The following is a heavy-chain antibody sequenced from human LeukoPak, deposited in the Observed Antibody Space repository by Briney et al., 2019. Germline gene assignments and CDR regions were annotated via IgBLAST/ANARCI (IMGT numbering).Heavy chain of an antibody. V-gene: IGHV3-30*18. CDR3: AKGPHVDTAMVPDGCYGMDV. CDR1: GFTFSSYG. CDR2: ISYDGTNK. Sequence: SGGSLRLSCAASGFTFSSYGMHWVRQAPGKGLEWVAVISYDGTNKYYADSVKGRFTISRDNSKNTLYLQMNSLIAEDTAVYYCAKGPHVDTAMVPDGCYGMDVWGHGTTVTVSS. D-gene: IGHD5-18*01. J-gene: IGHJ6*02.